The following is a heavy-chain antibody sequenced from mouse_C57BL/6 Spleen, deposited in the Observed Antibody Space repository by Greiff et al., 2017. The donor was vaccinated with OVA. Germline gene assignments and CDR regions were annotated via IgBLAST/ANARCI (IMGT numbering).Heavy chain of an antibody. V-gene: IGHV1-15*01. D-gene: IGHD1-1*01. CDR2: IDPETGGT. CDR1: GYTFTDYE. Sequence: QVQLQQSGAELVRPGASVTLSCKASGYTFTDYEMHWVKQTPVHGLEWIGAIDPETGGTAYNQKFKGKAILTADKSSSTAYMELRSLTSEDSAVYYCTRGNYYGSSYGYFEVWGTGTTVTVSS. CDR3: TRGNYYGSSYGYFEV. J-gene: IGHJ1*03.